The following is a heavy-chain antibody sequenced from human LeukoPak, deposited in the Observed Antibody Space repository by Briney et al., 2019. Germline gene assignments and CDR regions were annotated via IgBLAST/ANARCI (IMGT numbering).Heavy chain of an antibody. CDR2: ISGGGGST. V-gene: IGHV3-23*01. J-gene: IGHJ4*02. Sequence: PGGSLRLSCAASGFTFSSYAMSWVRQAPRKGLEWASVISGGGGSTYYADSVKGRFTISRDNSKSTLYLQMNSLRAEDTAIYYCAKARFGVLTRWDYWGQGTLVTVSS. CDR3: AKARFGVLTRWDY. CDR1: GFTFSSYA. D-gene: IGHD3-3*01.